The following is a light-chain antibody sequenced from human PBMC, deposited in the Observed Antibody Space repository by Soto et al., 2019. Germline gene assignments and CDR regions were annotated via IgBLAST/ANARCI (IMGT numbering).Light chain of an antibody. Sequence: QSVLTQPPSVSGASGQRVTISCTGSSSNIGAGYDVHWYQQLPGTAPKLLIYGNSNRLSGVPDRFSGSKSGTSASLAITGLQAEDEADYYGQSSDSSLNVFGTGTKVTVL. J-gene: IGLJ1*01. CDR2: GNS. CDR1: SSNIGAGYD. V-gene: IGLV1-40*01. CDR3: QSSDSSLNV.